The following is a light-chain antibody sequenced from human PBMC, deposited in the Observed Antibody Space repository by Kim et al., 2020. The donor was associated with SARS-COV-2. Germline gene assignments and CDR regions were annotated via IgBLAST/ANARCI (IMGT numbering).Light chain of an antibody. CDR2: DAS. Sequence: SVSPGERATLSCRASQSVASKLAWFQQKPGQAPRLLIYDASTRATGIPARFSGGGSGTEFTLTISSLQFEDFAVYYCQQYNNWPYTFGQGTKLEI. CDR3: QQYNNWPYT. V-gene: IGKV3-15*01. J-gene: IGKJ2*01. CDR1: QSVASK.